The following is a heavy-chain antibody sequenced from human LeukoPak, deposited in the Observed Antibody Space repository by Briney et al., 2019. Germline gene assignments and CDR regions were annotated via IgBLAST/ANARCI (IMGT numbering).Heavy chain of an antibody. D-gene: IGHD1-1*01. CDR2: IYYSGST. Sequence: SETLSLTCTVSGGSISSYYWSWIRQPPGKGLEWIGYIYYSGSTNYNPSLKSRVTISVDTSKNQFSLKLSSVTAADTAVYYCAKSNWLGIFYWYFDLWGRGTLVTVSS. CDR3: AKSNWLGIFYWYFDL. V-gene: IGHV4-59*01. CDR1: GGSISSYY. J-gene: IGHJ2*01.